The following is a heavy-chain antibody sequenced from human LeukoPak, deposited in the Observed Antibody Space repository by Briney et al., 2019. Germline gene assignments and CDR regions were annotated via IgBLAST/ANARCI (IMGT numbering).Heavy chain of an antibody. J-gene: IGHJ5*02. D-gene: IGHD2/OR15-2a*01. Sequence: SSETLSLTCTVSGGSISSRSYYWGWLRQPPGKGLEWIASIFYSGSTYHNPSLKSRVTISVDTSKSQFSLKLSSVTAADTAVYFCARHPLKAHVSDWFDPWGQGTLVTVSS. CDR3: ARHPLKAHVSDWFDP. V-gene: IGHV4-39*01. CDR1: GGSISSRSYY. CDR2: IFYSGST.